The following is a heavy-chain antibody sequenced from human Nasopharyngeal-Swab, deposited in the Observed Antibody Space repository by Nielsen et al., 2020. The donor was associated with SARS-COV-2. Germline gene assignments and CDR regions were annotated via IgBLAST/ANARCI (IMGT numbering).Heavy chain of an antibody. Sequence: GGSLRLSCAASGFTFRDYYMTWIRQAPGKGLEWVSYINTGGSKIYYADSVKGRFTISRDNTKNSLYLQMNSLGAEDTAVYYCATWKGSNWFDYWGQGTLVTVSS. CDR3: ATWKGSNWFDY. CDR2: INTGGSKI. J-gene: IGHJ4*02. V-gene: IGHV3-11*04. CDR1: GFTFRDYY. D-gene: IGHD6-13*01.